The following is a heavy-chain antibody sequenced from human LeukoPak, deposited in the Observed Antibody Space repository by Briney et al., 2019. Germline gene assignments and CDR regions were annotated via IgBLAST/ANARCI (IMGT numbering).Heavy chain of an antibody. CDR2: INHSGYT. Sequence: SETLSLTCAVYGESSFSNYYWSWIRQTPGGALEWIGEINHSGYTNYNPSLKSRVTISIDTSKNQFSLRLNSVTAADTAVYYCSRQVVGNDYWGQGTLVTVSS. J-gene: IGHJ4*02. CDR3: SRQVVGNDY. CDR1: GESSFSNYY. D-gene: IGHD3-22*01. V-gene: IGHV4-34*01.